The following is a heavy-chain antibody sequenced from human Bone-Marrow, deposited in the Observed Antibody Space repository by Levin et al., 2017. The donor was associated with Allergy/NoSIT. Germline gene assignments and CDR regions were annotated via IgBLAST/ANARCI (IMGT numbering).Heavy chain of an antibody. Sequence: GESLKISCVASGFIFRSYSMNWVRQAPGKGLEWLSYITGAGTTTYYSDSVKGRFSISRDNANNSLYLQMDSLRVDDTAVYFCARDQRGNNFLDLWGHGILVTVSS. V-gene: IGHV3-48*01. D-gene: IGHD1/OR15-1a*01. CDR3: ARDQRGNNFLDL. CDR2: ITGAGTTT. CDR1: GFIFRSYS. J-gene: IGHJ4*01.